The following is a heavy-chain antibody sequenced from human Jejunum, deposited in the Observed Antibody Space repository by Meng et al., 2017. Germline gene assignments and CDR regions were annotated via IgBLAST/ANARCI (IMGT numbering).Heavy chain of an antibody. CDR3: ARSRAIAD. J-gene: IGHJ4*02. CDR1: GFTISNLY. D-gene: IGHD2-21*01. V-gene: IGHV3-7*01. CDR2: INEDGGDK. Sequence: GESLKISCAASGFTISNLYMTWVRQAPGKGLEWVANINEDGGDKFYVDSVKGRFTISRDNAKNSLFLQMNSLRVEDTAVYYCARSRAIADWGQGTLVTVSS.